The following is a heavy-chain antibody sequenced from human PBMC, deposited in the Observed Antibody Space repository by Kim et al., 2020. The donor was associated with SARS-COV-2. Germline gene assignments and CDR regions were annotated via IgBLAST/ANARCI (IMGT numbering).Heavy chain of an antibody. Sequence: SETLSLTCTVSGGSISSGCYYWSWIRQHPGKGLEWIGYIYYSGSTYYNPSLKSRVTISVDTSKNQFSLKLSSVTAADTAVYYCARAKELYYYDSSGYLPEVNYAFDIWGQGTMVTVSS. V-gene: IGHV4-31*03. CDR1: GGSISSGCYY. CDR2: IYYSGST. D-gene: IGHD3-22*01. CDR3: ARAKELYYYDSSGYLPEVNYAFDI. J-gene: IGHJ3*02.